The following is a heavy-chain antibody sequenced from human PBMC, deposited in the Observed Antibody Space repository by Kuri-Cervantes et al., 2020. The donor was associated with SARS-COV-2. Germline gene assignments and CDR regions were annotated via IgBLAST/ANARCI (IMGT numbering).Heavy chain of an antibody. D-gene: IGHD1-26*01. Sequence: GGSLRLSCIVSGFTFGDYAMSWVRQAPGKGLEWVGFIRSIAYGATTEYAASVKGRFTISRDDSKSIAYLQMNGLKTEDTAVYYCTRDASGSYFADYWGQGTLVTVSS. CDR1: GFTFGDYA. J-gene: IGHJ4*02. CDR3: TRDASGSYFADY. V-gene: IGHV3-49*04. CDR2: IRSIAYGATT.